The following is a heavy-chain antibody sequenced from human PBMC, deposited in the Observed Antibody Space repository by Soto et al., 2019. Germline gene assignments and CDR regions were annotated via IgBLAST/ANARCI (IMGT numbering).Heavy chain of an antibody. J-gene: IGHJ5*02. CDR2: IIPIFGTT. CDR1: GGTFSSYI. D-gene: IGHD6-13*01. CDR3: AREEAGKASTWSA. Sequence: QVQLVQSGAEVRKPGSSVKVSCKVSGGTFSSYIITWVRQAPGQGLEWMGGIIPIFGTTNYAQKFQGRVTMTAVESTSTAYIELTSLTSEDTAVYYCAREEAGKASTWSAWGQGSLVTVSS. V-gene: IGHV1-69*01.